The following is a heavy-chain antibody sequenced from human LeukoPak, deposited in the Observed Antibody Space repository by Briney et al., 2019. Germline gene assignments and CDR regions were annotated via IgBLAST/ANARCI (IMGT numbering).Heavy chain of an antibody. V-gene: IGHV4-59*12. J-gene: IGHJ4*02. CDR2: IYYSGTT. CDR3: AREIAGHFDY. CDR1: GGSISSYY. D-gene: IGHD6-13*01. Sequence: SETLSLTCTVSGGSISSYYWSWIRQPPGKGLEWIGYIYYSGTTYYNPSLKSRVTISVDTSKNQFSLKLSSVTAADTAVYYCAREIAGHFDYWGQGSLVTVSS.